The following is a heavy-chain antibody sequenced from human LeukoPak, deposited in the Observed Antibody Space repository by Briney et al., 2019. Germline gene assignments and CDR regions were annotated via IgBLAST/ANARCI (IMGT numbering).Heavy chain of an antibody. CDR3: AKETRYCSSTSCPNWFDP. Sequence: GGSLRLSCAASGFTFSSYGMSWVHQAPGKGLEWVSLISGSGSSTYYADSVKGRFTISRDNSKNTLYLQMNSLRAEDTAVYYCAKETRYCSSTSCPNWFDPWGQGTLVTVSS. J-gene: IGHJ5*02. D-gene: IGHD2-2*01. CDR1: GFTFSSYG. V-gene: IGHV3-23*01. CDR2: ISGSGSST.